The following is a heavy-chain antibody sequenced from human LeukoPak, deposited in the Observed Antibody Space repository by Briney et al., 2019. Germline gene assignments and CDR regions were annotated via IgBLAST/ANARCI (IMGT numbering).Heavy chain of an antibody. CDR1: GGSFSGYD. V-gene: IGHV4-34*01. J-gene: IGHJ5*02. CDR2: INHSGST. D-gene: IGHD2-2*01. CDR3: ARSDIVVGIDP. Sequence: SETLSLTCAVYGGSFSGYDWSWIRQPPGKGLEWIGEINHSGSTNYNPSLKSRVTISVDTSKNQFSLKLSSVTAADTAVYYCARSDIVVGIDPWGQGTLVTVSS.